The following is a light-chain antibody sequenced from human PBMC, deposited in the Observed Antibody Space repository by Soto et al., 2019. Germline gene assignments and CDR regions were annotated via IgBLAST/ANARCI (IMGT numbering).Light chain of an antibody. CDR1: QSVSSY. V-gene: IGKV3-11*01. J-gene: IGKJ5*01. CDR3: QQRSNRPIT. Sequence: IVLTQTPATLSLSPGERATLSCRASQSVSSYLAWYQQKPGQAPRLLIYDASNRATGIPARFSGSGSGTDFTLTISSLEPEDFAVYYCQQRSNRPITFGQGTRLEI. CDR2: DAS.